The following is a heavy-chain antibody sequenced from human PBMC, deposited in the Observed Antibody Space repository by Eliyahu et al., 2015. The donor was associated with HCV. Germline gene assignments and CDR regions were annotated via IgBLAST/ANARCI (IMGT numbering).Heavy chain of an antibody. V-gene: IGHV1-69*01. Sequence: PGSSVKVSCKASGGTFSNYGVSWVRQAPGQGLEWMGGIIPMFGTTKYAQKFHDRVTIIADESTGMAYMELSSLRSEDTAVYYRSGDVPTRYSGYDWGYLDAWGQGTLVTVSS. D-gene: IGHD5-12*01. J-gene: IGHJ5*02. CDR3: SGDVPTRYSGYDWGYLDA. CDR2: IIPMFGTT. CDR1: GGTFSNYG.